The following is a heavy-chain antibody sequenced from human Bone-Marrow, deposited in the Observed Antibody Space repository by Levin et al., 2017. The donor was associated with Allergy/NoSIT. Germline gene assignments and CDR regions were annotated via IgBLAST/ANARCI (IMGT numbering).Heavy chain of an antibody. CDR1: GFTFNDFA. Sequence: SCEASGFTFNDFAMHWVRQIPGKGLEWVTGIMWNSARMDYADSVKGRFTISRDNGKNSLYLEMNALRVEDTALYYCVKDRSSVDNWNYGGPFESWGQGTLVTVSS. CDR3: VKDRSSVDNWNYGGPFES. CDR2: IMWNSARM. J-gene: IGHJ4*02. V-gene: IGHV3-9*01. D-gene: IGHD1-7*01.